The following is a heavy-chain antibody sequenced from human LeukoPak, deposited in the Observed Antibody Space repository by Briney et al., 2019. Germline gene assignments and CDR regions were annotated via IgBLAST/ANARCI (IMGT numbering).Heavy chain of an antibody. CDR2: IAPTSGTP. D-gene: IGHD3-10*01. Sequence: GASVKVSCKASGGTFSHYAISWVRQAPGQGLEWMGGIAPTSGTPIYAQRFQGRLTIAADTSTSTAYMDLSSLRSEDTAVYYCAREGEYYSASGNVVDAYDVWGQGTMVTVSS. CDR3: AREGEYYSASGNVVDAYDV. CDR1: GGTFSHYA. V-gene: IGHV1-69*06. J-gene: IGHJ3*01.